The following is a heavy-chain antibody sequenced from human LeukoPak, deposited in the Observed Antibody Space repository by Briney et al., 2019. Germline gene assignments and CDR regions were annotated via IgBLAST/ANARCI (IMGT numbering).Heavy chain of an antibody. CDR2: INHSGST. CDR1: GGSFSGYY. V-gene: IGHV4-34*01. D-gene: IGHD5-18*01. CDR3: ARNLYSYGSAFDI. Sequence: SETLSLTCAVYGGSFSGYYWSWLRQPPGKGLEWIGEINHSGSTNYNPSLKSRVTISVDTSKNQFSLKLSSVTAADTAVYYCARNLYSYGSAFDIWGQGTMVTVSS. J-gene: IGHJ3*02.